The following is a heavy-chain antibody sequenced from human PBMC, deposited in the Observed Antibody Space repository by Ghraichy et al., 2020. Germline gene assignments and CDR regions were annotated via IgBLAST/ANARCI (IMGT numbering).Heavy chain of an antibody. CDR2: MNPNSGNT. CDR1: GYTFTSYD. J-gene: IGHJ6*02. D-gene: IGHD1-26*01. V-gene: IGHV1-8*01. CDR3: AREKWYYYGMDV. Sequence: ASMKVSCKASGYTFTSYDINWVRQATGQGLEWMGWMNPNSGNTGYAQKFQGRVTMTRNTSISTAYMELSSLRSEDTAVYYCAREKWYYYGMDVWGQGTTVTVSS.